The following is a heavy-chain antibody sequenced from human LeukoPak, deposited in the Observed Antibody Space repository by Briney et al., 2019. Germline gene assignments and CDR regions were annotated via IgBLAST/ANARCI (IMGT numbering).Heavy chain of an antibody. D-gene: IGHD5-18*01. CDR1: GFTFSGYS. J-gene: IGHJ4*02. Sequence: PGGSLRLSCAASGFTFSGYSMHWVRQAPGKGLEWVSSISTSSSYIYYAASVKGRFTISRDNAKNSLYLQMNSLTAEDTGVYYCAKDLGRLRGYMYGPLDYWGEGTLVTVS. CDR2: ISTSSSYI. CDR3: AKDLGRLRGYMYGPLDY. V-gene: IGHV3-21*01.